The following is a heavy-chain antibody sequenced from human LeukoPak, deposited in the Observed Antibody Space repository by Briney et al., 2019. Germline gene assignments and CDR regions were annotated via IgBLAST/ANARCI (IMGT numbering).Heavy chain of an antibody. CDR1: GFTFSSYE. V-gene: IGHV3-48*03. CDR2: ISSSGSTI. D-gene: IGHD3-10*01. J-gene: IGHJ4*02. CDR3: ARGKPTQLYYYGSGSSNFDY. Sequence: GGSLRLSCAASGFTFSSYEMNWVRQAPGKGLEWVSYISSSGSTIYYADSVKGRFTISRDNAKNSLYLQMNSLRAEDTAVYYCARGKPTQLYYYGSGSSNFDYWGQGTLVTVSS.